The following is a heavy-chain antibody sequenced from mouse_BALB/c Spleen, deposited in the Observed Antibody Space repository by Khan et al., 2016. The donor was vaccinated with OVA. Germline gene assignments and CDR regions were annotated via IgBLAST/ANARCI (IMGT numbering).Heavy chain of an antibody. V-gene: IGHV2-9*02. CDR1: GFSLTSYG. D-gene: IGHD1-1*01. CDR2: IWAGGST. Sequence: QVQLKESGPGLVAPSQSLSITCTVSGFSLTSYGVHWVRQPPGKGLEWLGVIWAGGSTNHNSAIMSRLSINKDNSKSQVFLKMNSLQTDDTAMYYCARAYGSRYWYFDVWGAGTTVTGSS. J-gene: IGHJ1*01. CDR3: ARAYGSRYWYFDV.